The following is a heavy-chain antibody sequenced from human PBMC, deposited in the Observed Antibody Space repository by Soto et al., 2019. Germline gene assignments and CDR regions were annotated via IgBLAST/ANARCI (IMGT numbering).Heavy chain of an antibody. CDR2: IWVSGAKI. CDR1: GFIFRNYG. CDR3: VRDEIQIWSYVGSFDY. J-gene: IGHJ4*02. D-gene: IGHD5-18*01. Sequence: PGESLKISCEASGFIFRNYGMHWVRQTPGRGLEWMAIIWVSGAKIEYGQSFQGRFTVSRDDSRNMLYLQVDSLAVEDSAVYYCVRDEIQIWSYVGSFDYWGQGSLVTVSS. V-gene: IGHV3-33*01.